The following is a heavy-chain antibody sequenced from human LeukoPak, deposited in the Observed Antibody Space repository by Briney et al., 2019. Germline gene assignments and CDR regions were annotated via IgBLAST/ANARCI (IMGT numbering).Heavy chain of an antibody. Sequence: GGSLRLSCVASGFTFTNYAMNWVRQAPGKGLEWVSAISGSGGKTYYADSVKGRFTISRDKSKNTLYVQMNSVGVDDADVYYCAKARARRDGSSGSIGYWGQGTLVTVS. J-gene: IGHJ4*02. CDR1: GFTFTNYA. CDR3: AKARARRDGSSGSIGY. V-gene: IGHV3-23*01. CDR2: ISGSGGKT. D-gene: IGHD3-22*01.